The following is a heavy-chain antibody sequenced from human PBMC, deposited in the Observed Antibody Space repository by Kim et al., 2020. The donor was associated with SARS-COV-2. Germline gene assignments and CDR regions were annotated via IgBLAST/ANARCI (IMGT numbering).Heavy chain of an antibody. V-gene: IGHV4-31*03. CDR2: IYYSGST. CDR1: GGSISSGGYY. CDR3: ARAVREPPLFDY. J-gene: IGHJ4*02. Sequence: SETLSLTCTVSGGSISSGGYYWSWIRQHPGKGLEWIGYIYYSGSTYYNPSLKSRVTISVDTSKNQFSLKLSSVTAADTAVYYCARAVREPPLFDYWGQGTLVTVSS. D-gene: IGHD1-26*01.